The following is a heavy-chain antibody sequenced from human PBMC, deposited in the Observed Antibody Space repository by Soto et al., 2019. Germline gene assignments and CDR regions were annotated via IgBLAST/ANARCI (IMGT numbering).Heavy chain of an antibody. J-gene: IGHJ6*02. Sequence: GGSLRLSCAASGFTFSSYGMHWVRQAPGKRLEWVAVIWYDGSNKYYADSVKGRFTISRDNSKNTLYLQMNSLRAEDTAVYYCARDSAYCSSTSCETPYYYYGMDVWGQGTTVTVSS. D-gene: IGHD2-2*01. V-gene: IGHV3-33*01. CDR3: ARDSAYCSSTSCETPYYYYGMDV. CDR2: IWYDGSNK. CDR1: GFTFSSYG.